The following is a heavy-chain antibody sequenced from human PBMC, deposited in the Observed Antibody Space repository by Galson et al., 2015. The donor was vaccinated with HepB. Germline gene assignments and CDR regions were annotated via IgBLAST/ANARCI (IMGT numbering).Heavy chain of an antibody. CDR1: GFTFSSYW. V-gene: IGHV3-7*03. J-gene: IGHJ4*02. CDR2: IKQDGSEK. Sequence: SLRLSCAASGFTFSSYWMSWVRQAPGKGLEWVANIKQDGSEKYYVDSVKGRFTISRDNAKNSLYLQMNSLRAEDTAVYYCARDSIWFGELLYAPGDFDYWGQGTLVTVSS. CDR3: ARDSIWFGELLYAPGDFDY. D-gene: IGHD3-10*01.